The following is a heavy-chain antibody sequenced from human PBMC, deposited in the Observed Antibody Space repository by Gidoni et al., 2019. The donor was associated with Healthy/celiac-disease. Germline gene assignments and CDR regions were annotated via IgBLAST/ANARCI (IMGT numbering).Heavy chain of an antibody. CDR2: ISSSSSYL. D-gene: IGHD3-10*01. CDR1: GFTFSSYS. CDR3: ARAPPSGGYDGY. V-gene: IGHV3-21*01. Sequence: EVQLVESGGGLVKPGGSLRLSCAASGFTFSSYSMNWVRQAPGKGLEWVSSISSSSSYLYYSDSVNGRFTISRYNAKNSLYLQMNRLRAEDTAVYYCARAPPSGGYDGYWGQGTLVTVSS. J-gene: IGHJ4*02.